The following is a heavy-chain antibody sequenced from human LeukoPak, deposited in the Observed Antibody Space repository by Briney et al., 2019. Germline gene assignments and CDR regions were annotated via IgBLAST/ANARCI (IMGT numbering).Heavy chain of an antibody. CDR1: GGSFSGYY. J-gene: IGHJ4*02. CDR2: INHSGST. CDR3: ARDLYGPDDY. V-gene: IGHV4-34*01. D-gene: IGHD4-17*01. Sequence: PSETLSLTCAVYGGSFSGYYWSWIRQPPGKGLEWIGEINHSGSTNYNPSLKSRVTISVDTSKNQFSLKLSSVTAADTAVYYCARDLYGPDDYWGQGTLVTVSS.